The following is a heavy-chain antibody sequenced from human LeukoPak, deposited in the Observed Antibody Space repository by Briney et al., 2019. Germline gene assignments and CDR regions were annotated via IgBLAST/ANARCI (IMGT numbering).Heavy chain of an antibody. V-gene: IGHV4-59*01. Sequence: PSATLSLTCTVSGGSISSYYWSWMRQPPGKGLEWIGHSYYSWSNNYNPSLKSRVTISVATSKNQFSLKLSSVTAADTAVYYCARVKGYSYGLYYFDYWGQGTLVTVSS. CDR1: GGSISSYY. D-gene: IGHD5-18*01. CDR2: SYYSWSN. CDR3: ARVKGYSYGLYYFDY. J-gene: IGHJ4*02.